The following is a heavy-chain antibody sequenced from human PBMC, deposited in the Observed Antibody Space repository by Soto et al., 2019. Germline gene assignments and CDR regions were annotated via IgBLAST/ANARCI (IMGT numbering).Heavy chain of an antibody. J-gene: IGHJ6*02. CDR1: GVSISNYY. Sequence: PSETLSLTCTVSGVSISNYYWSWIRQPPGKGLEWLGYILYTGNTNYNPSLKSRVTISVDTSKNQVSLELTSVTTEETAVYFCARAAYGSGNYYAPHYYYAMDVWGQGTTVTVSS. V-gene: IGHV4-59*01. D-gene: IGHD3-10*01. CDR3: ARAAYGSGNYYAPHYYYAMDV. CDR2: ILYTGNT.